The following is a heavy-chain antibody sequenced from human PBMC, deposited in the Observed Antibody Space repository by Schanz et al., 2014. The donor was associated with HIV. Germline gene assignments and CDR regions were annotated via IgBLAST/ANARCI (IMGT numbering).Heavy chain of an antibody. CDR2: ISESGGRT. J-gene: IGHJ4*02. Sequence: VQLLESGGGLVQPGGSLRLSCAASGFTFSSYAMSWVRQAPGKGLEWVSSISESGGRTYYADSVNGRFTISRDNSKNTLYLQMTTLRIDDTAVYYCAKPEYDSRGNSQSHFDYWGQGTLVTVSS. CDR1: GFTFSSYA. V-gene: IGHV3-23*01. CDR3: AKPEYDSRGNSQSHFDY. D-gene: IGHD3-22*01.